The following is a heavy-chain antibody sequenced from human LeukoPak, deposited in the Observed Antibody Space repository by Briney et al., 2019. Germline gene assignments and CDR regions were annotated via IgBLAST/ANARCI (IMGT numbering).Heavy chain of an antibody. D-gene: IGHD6-19*01. Sequence: GGSLRLSCAASGLTFSSYWMSWVRQAPGKGLEWVANIKQDGSEKYYVDSVKGRFTISRDNAKNSLYLQMNSLRAEDTAVYYCARDSFVVAGTGVDYWGQGTLVTVSS. CDR1: GLTFSSYW. V-gene: IGHV3-7*03. CDR2: IKQDGSEK. J-gene: IGHJ4*02. CDR3: ARDSFVVAGTGVDY.